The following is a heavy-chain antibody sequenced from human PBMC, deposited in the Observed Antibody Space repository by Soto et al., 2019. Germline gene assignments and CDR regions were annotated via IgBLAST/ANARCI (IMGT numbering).Heavy chain of an antibody. J-gene: IGHJ4*02. CDR2: INHSGST. CDR1: GGSFSGYY. CDR3: ARGFPLPAASRYYFDY. V-gene: IGHV4-34*01. D-gene: IGHD2-2*01. Sequence: PSETLSLTCAVYGGSFSGYYWSWIRQPPGKGLEWIGEINHSGSTNYNPSLKSRVTISVDTSKNQFSLKLSSVTAADTAVYYCARGFPLPAASRYYFDYWGQGTLVTVSS.